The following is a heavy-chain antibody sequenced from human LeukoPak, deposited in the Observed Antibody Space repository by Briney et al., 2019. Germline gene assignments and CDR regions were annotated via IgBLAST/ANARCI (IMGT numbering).Heavy chain of an antibody. CDR1: GFTFNSSA. Sequence: HTGGSLRLSCAASGFTFNSSAMTWVRQAPGKGLEWVSAISGSGAGTYYADSVKDRFTISRDNSKNTVYLQMNSLRAEDTAVYYCAKDVGNYYDGGGYLRTMPFDSWGQGTLVTVSS. J-gene: IGHJ4*02. D-gene: IGHD3-22*01. CDR3: AKDVGNYYDGGGYLRTMPFDS. CDR2: ISGSGAGT. V-gene: IGHV3-23*01.